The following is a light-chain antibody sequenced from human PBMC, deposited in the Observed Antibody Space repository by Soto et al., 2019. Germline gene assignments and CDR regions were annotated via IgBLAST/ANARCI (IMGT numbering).Light chain of an antibody. V-gene: IGLV1-44*01. J-gene: IGLJ2*01. CDR3: SSWDDSLNALV. CDR2: RNN. CDR1: RSNIGTNT. Sequence: QSVLTQPPSASGTPGQRVTISCSGSRSNIGTNTVNWYQQLPGTAPKLLIYRNNQWPSVVPDRFSGSRSGSSASLAISGLHSEDEADYDCSSWDDSLNALVFGGGTKLTVL.